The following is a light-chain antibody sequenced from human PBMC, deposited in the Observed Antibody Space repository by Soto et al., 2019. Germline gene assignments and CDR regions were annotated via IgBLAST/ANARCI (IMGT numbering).Light chain of an antibody. V-gene: IGKV1-13*02. CDR1: QDIRGA. J-gene: IGKJ5*01. CDR2: DVS. CDR3: QQFNSYPIT. Sequence: AIQLTQSPSSLSASVGDRVTITCRASQDIRGALAWYQQTPGKAPKILIYDVSTLQSGVPSRFSGSSSGTDFSLTTSCLQPEDFATYFCQQFNSYPITFGQGTRLDIK.